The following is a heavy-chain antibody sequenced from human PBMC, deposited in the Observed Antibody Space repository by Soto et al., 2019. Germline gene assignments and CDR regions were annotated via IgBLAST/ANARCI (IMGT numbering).Heavy chain of an antibody. CDR3: AKDPRQGLVNGLDD. D-gene: IGHD6-19*01. Sequence: QVQLVESGGGLVQPGRSLRLSCAASGFTFSSYGMHWVRQAPGKGLEWVAVISYDGSNKYYADSVKGRFTISRDNSKNTLYMQMNSLRAEDTAVYYCAKDPRQGLVNGLDDWGQGTLVAVS. CDR2: ISYDGSNK. V-gene: IGHV3-30*18. CDR1: GFTFSSYG. J-gene: IGHJ4*02.